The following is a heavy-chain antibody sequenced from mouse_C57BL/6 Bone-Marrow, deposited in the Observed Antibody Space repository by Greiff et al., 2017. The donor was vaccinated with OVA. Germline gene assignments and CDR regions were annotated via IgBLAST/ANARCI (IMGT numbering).Heavy chain of an antibody. CDR3: ARRLLYPDY. D-gene: IGHD6-1*01. V-gene: IGHV1-81*01. Sequence: QVQLQQSGAELARPGASVKLSCKASGYTFTSYGISWVKQRTGKGLEWIGEIYPRSGNTSYNEKFKGKATLTVDKSSSKAYMELRSLTYEDSAVFFCARRLLYPDYWGQGTLVTVSA. CDR2: IYPRSGNT. J-gene: IGHJ3*01. CDR1: GYTFTSYG.